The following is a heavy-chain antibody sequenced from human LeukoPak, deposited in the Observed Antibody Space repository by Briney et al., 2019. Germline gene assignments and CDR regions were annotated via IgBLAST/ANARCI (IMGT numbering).Heavy chain of an antibody. J-gene: IGHJ6*03. CDR3: ARAGRYYYILTGHFPRYYMDV. Sequence: PSETLSLTCAVYGGSFSGYYWSWIRQPPGKGLEWIGEINHSGSTNYNPSLKSRVTISVDTSKNQFSLKLSSVTAADTAVYYCARAGRYYYILTGHFPRYYMDVWGKGTTVTVSS. CDR1: GGSFSGYY. CDR2: INHSGST. V-gene: IGHV4-34*01. D-gene: IGHD3-9*01.